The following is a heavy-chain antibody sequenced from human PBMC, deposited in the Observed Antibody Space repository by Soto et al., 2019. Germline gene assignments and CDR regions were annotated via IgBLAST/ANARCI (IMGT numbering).Heavy chain of an antibody. D-gene: IGHD5-18*01. CDR2: ISAYNGNT. Sequence: QVQLVQSGAEVKKPGASVKVSCKASGYTFANYAVSWVRQAPGQGLEWMGWISAYNGNTNYAQKLQGRVTMTTDTSTSTAYMERRSLRADDTAVYYCAREPYCYGYYYYFDYWGQGTLLTVSS. J-gene: IGHJ4*02. CDR3: AREPYCYGYYYYFDY. V-gene: IGHV1-18*01. CDR1: GYTFANYA.